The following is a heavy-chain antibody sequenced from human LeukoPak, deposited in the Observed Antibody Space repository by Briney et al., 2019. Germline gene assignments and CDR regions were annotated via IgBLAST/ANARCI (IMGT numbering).Heavy chain of an antibody. V-gene: IGHV4-38-2*02. J-gene: IGHJ3*02. CDR3: ARLPSHNAFDI. Sequence: SETLSLTCTVSGYSISSGYYWAWIRPPPGKGLEWIGSIYHSGSTYYNPSLKSRVTISVDTSKNQFSLKLSSVTAADTAVYYCARLPSHNAFDIWGQGTMVTVSS. CDR2: IYHSGST. CDR1: GYSISSGYY. D-gene: IGHD2-2*01.